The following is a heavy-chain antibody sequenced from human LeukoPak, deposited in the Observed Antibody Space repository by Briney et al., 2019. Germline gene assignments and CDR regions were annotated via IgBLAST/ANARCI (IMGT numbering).Heavy chain of an antibody. D-gene: IGHD6-19*01. CDR3: AKYSSGWYSSFDP. CDR1: GFTFSSYP. CDR2: ISFDGTSK. V-gene: IGHV3-30*07. Sequence: GGSLRLSCAASGFTFSSYPMHWVRQAPGKGLEWVAVISFDGTSKYYADSVKGRFTISRDNSKNTLYLQMNSLRAEDTAVYYCAKYSSGWYSSFDPWGQGTLVTVSS. J-gene: IGHJ5*02.